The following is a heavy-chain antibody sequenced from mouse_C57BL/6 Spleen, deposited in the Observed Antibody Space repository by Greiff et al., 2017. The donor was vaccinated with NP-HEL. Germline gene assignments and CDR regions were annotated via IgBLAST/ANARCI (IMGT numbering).Heavy chain of an antibody. V-gene: IGHV14-3*01. CDR1: GSTFTNSY. D-gene: IGHD1-1*01. J-gene: IGHJ1*03. Sequence: VQLQQSVAELVRPGASVKLSCTASGSTFTNSYMHWVKQRPEQGLEWIGRIDPANGYTKYAPKFQGKATLTADTSSNTAYLQLSSLTSEDTAIYYCARDFHYYGSGRYFDVWGTGTTVTVAS. CDR2: IDPANGYT. CDR3: ARDFHYYGSGRYFDV.